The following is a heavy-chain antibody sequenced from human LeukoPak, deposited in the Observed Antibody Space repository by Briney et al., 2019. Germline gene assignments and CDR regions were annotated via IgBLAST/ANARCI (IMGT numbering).Heavy chain of an antibody. CDR1: GFTFRDCS. J-gene: IGHJ4*02. CDR2: VSYDGSQK. D-gene: IGHD5-24*01. V-gene: IGHV3-30*04. Sequence: GGSLRLSCSASGFTFRDCSMHWVRQAPGKGLEWVAIVSYDGSQKHFGDSVRGRFTVSRDDSENTLYLQMNSLKTEDTAVYYCAKGGDGKIPFDNWGQGTLVTVSS. CDR3: AKGGDGKIPFDN.